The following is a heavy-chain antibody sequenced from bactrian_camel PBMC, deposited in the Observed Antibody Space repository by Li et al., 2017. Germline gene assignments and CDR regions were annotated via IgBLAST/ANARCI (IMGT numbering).Heavy chain of an antibody. J-gene: IGHJ4*01. CDR3: AADPRYGGDCRVLNNY. CDR2: IDSDGDT. CDR1: GYNYDRYC. D-gene: IGHD6*01. V-gene: IGHV3S6*01. Sequence: VQLVESGGGSVQRGGSLRLSCVVSGYNYDRYCMTWWRQVPGQEREGVAAIDSDGDTTYADFVKGRFTIPQDNAKENLYLQMNSLKPEDTAMYYCAADPRYGGDCRVLNNYWGQGTQVTVS.